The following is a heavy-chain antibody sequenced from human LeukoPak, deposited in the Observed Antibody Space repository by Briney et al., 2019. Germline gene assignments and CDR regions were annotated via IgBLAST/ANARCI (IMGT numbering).Heavy chain of an antibody. CDR3: AREYYDILTGYSPLRY. V-gene: IGHV3-74*01. Sequence: QPGGSLRLSCAASGCTFSSYWMHWVRQAPGKGLVWVSRINSDGSSTSYADSVKGRFTISRDNAKNTLYLQMNSLRAEDTAVYYCAREYYDILTGYSPLRYWGQGTLVTVSS. CDR1: GCTFSSYW. J-gene: IGHJ4*02. CDR2: INSDGSST. D-gene: IGHD3-9*01.